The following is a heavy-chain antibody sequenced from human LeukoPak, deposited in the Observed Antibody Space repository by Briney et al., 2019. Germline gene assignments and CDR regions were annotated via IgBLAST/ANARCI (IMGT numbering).Heavy chain of an antibody. CDR3: ARSSVEYSYGTFDY. D-gene: IGHD5-18*01. CDR2: ISSSSSYI. Sequence: AGGSLRLSCAASGFTFSSYSMNWVRQAPGKGLEWVSSISSSSSYIYYADSVKGRFTISRDNAKNSLYLQMNSLRAEDTAVYYCARSSVEYSYGTFDYWGQGTLVTVSS. CDR1: GFTFSSYS. J-gene: IGHJ4*02. V-gene: IGHV3-21*01.